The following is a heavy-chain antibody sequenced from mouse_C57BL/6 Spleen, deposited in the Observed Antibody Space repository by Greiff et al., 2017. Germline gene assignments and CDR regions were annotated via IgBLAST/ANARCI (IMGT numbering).Heavy chain of an antibody. CDR1: GYAFSSSW. CDR2: IYPGGGDT. V-gene: IGHV1-82*01. CDR3: ARSYYYGSSSYLDY. Sequence: QVQLQQSGPELVKPGASVKISCKASGYAFSSSWMNWVQQRPGKGLEWIGRIYPGGGDTNYNGTFQGKATLTADNPSSTAYMHLSSLTSEDSAVYVCARSYYYGSSSYLDYWGQGTTLTVSS. J-gene: IGHJ2*01. D-gene: IGHD1-1*01.